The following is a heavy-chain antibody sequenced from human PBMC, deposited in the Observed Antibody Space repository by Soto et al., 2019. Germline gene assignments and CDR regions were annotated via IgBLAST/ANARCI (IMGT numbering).Heavy chain of an antibody. CDR1: GGAISSGGYS. CDR2: IYHSGST. CDR3: ARAHGSGWGAFDI. Sequence: QLQLQESGSGLVKPSQTLSLTCAVSGGAISSGGYSWSWIRQPPGKGLEWIGYIYHSGSTYYNPSLKSRVTISVDRSKNQFSLKLSSVTAADTAVYYCARAHGSGWGAFDIWGQGTMVTVSS. V-gene: IGHV4-30-2*01. J-gene: IGHJ3*02. D-gene: IGHD3-10*01.